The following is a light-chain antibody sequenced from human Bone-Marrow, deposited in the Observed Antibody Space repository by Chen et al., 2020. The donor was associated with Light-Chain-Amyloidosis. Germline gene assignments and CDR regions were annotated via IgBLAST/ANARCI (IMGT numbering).Light chain of an antibody. Sequence: IQMTQSPSSLSASVGDRVSISCRADQDIGNYLNWYQQKPGKAPQLLIFAASTLVNGVPSRFSGSGSGTVFTLTITNLQPEDFSTFFCQQTYRHRRSFGQGTKL. CDR1: QDIGNY. J-gene: IGKJ2*01. CDR3: QQTYRHRRS. V-gene: IGKV1-39*01. CDR2: AAS.